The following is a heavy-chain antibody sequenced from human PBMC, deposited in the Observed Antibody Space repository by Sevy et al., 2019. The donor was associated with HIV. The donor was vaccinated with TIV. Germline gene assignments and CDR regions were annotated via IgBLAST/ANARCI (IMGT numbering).Heavy chain of an antibody. CDR2: ISPFTGDT. CDR1: GYTFTSYT. V-gene: IGHV1-18*01. Sequence: ASVKDSCKPSGYTFTSYTITWVRQAPGQGLEWVGRISPFTGDTDYARNLQGRVTMTTDTSSTTAYMELRSLRSDDTAVYYCARAYCSGGRCYSLAYWGLGTLVTVSS. D-gene: IGHD2-15*01. J-gene: IGHJ4*02. CDR3: ARAYCSGGRCYSLAY.